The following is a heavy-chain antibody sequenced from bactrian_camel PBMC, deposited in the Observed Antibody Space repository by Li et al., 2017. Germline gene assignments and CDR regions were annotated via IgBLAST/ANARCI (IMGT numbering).Heavy chain of an antibody. D-gene: IGHD5*01. CDR2: IDDAGSA. CDR1: GYFDSRYY. J-gene: IGHJ4*01. Sequence: HVQLVESGGGSVQTGGSLRLSCIVSGYFDSRYYMAWFRQAPGKEREGVAAIDDAGSATYTYAVQGRFTVSRDSAKNTLYLQMNDLKTSDTAVYYCATTPSGAGRGPGTQVTVS. V-gene: IGHV3S53*01.